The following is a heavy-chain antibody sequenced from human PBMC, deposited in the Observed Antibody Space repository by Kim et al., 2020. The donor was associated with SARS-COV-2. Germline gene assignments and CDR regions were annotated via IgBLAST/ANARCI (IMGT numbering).Heavy chain of an antibody. CDR2: VSSNGGAT. CDR3: VEEQQSGWYHFDY. D-gene: IGHD6-19*01. CDR1: GFTFSGYA. J-gene: IGHJ4*02. V-gene: IGHV3-64D*08. Sequence: GGSLRLSCSDSGFTFSGYAMHWVRQAPGQGLVCVSGVSSNGGATYHADSVKGRFTISRDNSRNTVYLQMSSLRVEDTAVYFCVEEQQSGWYHFDYWGQGTLVTVSS.